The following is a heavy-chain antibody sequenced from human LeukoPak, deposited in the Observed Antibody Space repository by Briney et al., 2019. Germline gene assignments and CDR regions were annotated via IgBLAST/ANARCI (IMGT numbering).Heavy chain of an antibody. J-gene: IGHJ4*02. D-gene: IGHD4-17*01. CDR2: ITIGDTTT. CDR1: GFTFSNYA. CDR3: ARVTTMTTGLANC. Sequence: GGSLRLSCAASGFTFSNYAMSWVRQAPAKGLEWVSAITIGDTTTYYAVSVKGRFTISRDNSKNTLYLQMNSLRAEDTAVYYCARVTTMTTGLANCWGQGILVTVSS. V-gene: IGHV3-23*01.